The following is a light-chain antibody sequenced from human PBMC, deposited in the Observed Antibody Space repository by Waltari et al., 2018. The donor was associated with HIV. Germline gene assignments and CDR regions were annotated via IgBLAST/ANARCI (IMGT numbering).Light chain of an antibody. J-gene: IGLJ3*02. CDR2: RDD. V-gene: IGLV1-47*01. CDR3: ATLDDSLSGSV. CDR1: SSNIGSHY. Sequence: QSVLTQPPSTSGTPGQRVTISCSGSSSNIGSHYVYWYRQLPGTAPKIVMYRDDQRPSGVPVRFSGSKSGTSASLAISGLRSEDEADYFCATLDDSLSGSVFGGGTKLTVL.